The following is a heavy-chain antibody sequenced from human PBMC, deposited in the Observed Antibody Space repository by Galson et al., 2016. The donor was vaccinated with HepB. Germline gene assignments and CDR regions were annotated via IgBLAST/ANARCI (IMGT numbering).Heavy chain of an antibody. CDR2: VSYSGST. V-gene: IGHV4-61*01. D-gene: IGHD3-3*01. CDR1: GGSVSGGSDS. J-gene: IGHJ5*02. CDR3: GKVAISHRLAIFGVARAEGNWIDP. Sequence: SETLSLTCTVSGGSVSGGSDSWSWIRQPPGQGLEWIGDVSYSGSTNYNPSLKSRVTILLDTSETQFSLKLSSVTAADTAVYYCGKVAISHRLAIFGVARAEGNWIDPWGQGTLVIASS.